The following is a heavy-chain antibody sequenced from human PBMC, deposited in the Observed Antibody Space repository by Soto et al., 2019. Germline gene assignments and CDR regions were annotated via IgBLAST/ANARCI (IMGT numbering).Heavy chain of an antibody. D-gene: IGHD3-3*01. CDR2: FDPEDGET. J-gene: IGHJ5*02. V-gene: IGHV1-24*01. Sequence: QAPGKGLEWMGGFDPEDGETIYAQNFQGRVTMTEDTSTDTAYMELSSLRSEDTAVYYCATWSYHGFWIGYLNWFGPWRKRHMVTV. CDR3: ATWSYHGFWIGYLNWFGP.